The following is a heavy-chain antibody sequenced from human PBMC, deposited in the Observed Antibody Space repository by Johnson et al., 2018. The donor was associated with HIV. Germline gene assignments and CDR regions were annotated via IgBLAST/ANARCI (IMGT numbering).Heavy chain of an antibody. V-gene: IGHV3-20*04. CDR1: RIFFDAYG. CDR2: LTCSGGRP. D-gene: IGHD3-16*01. CDR3: ARGSRYTHDNDDVYLLQAFDL. J-gene: IGHJ3*01. Sequence: VQLVASGGGVVRPGGSLRLSCADSRIFFDAYGMSGVRQSPGKGLEWVSGLTCSGGRPGYADSVKGRFTISRDSSKNTLYLQMNTLRADDTAVYYCARGSRYTHDNDDVYLLQAFDLWGQGTMVTVSS.